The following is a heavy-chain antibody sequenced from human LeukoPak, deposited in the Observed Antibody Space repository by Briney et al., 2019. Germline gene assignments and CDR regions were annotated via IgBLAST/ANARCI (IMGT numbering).Heavy chain of an antibody. Sequence: GGSLRLSCAASGFTFSSYSMNWVRQAPGKGLEWVSSISSSSSYIYYADSVKGRFTISRDNPKNSLYLQMNSLRAEDTAVYYCARYGRSYYGDYWGQGTLVTVSS. J-gene: IGHJ4*02. CDR2: ISSSSSYI. CDR1: GFTFSSYS. D-gene: IGHD1-26*01. CDR3: ARYGRSYYGDY. V-gene: IGHV3-21*01.